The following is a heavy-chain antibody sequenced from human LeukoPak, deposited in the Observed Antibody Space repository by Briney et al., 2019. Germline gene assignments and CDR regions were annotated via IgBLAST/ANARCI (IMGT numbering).Heavy chain of an antibody. CDR3: ARDRIAYYDKGGFDP. Sequence: GGSLRLSCAASGFTFSTYTMNWGRQASGKGLEWVSSISTGSSYIYYADSVRGRFAISRDNAKNSLYLQMNNLRAADTAVYYCARDRIAYYDKGGFDPWGQGTLVTVSS. D-gene: IGHD3-22*01. V-gene: IGHV3-21*01. J-gene: IGHJ5*02. CDR1: GFTFSTYT. CDR2: ISTGSSYI.